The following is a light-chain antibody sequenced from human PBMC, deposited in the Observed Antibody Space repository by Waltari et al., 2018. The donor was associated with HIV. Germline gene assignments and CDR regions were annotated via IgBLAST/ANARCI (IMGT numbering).Light chain of an antibody. J-gene: IGLJ1*01. V-gene: IGLV2-8*01. CDR1: RYNVGSYAY. CDR2: EVS. Sequence: QSALTQPPSASGSPGQSVTISCTGTRYNVGSYAYVSWFQLHPGKVPKLLIYEVSKRPSGVHDRFSGSTSGNTASLTVSGLQAEEEGDYYCCSYAGGNVFVFGTGTKVTVL. CDR3: CSYAGGNVFV.